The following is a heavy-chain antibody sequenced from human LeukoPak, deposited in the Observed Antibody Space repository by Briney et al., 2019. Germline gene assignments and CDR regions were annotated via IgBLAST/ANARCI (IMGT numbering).Heavy chain of an antibody. CDR2: IIPILGIA. J-gene: IGHJ6*02. Sequence: LVKVSCKASGGTFSSYAISWVRQAPGQGLEWMGRIIPILGIANYAQKFQGRVTITADKSTSTAYMELSSLRSEDTAVYYCARGKYCSGGSCYFWYYGMDVWGQGTTVTVSS. CDR3: ARGKYCSGGSCYFWYYGMDV. CDR1: GGTFSSYA. V-gene: IGHV1-69*04. D-gene: IGHD2-15*01.